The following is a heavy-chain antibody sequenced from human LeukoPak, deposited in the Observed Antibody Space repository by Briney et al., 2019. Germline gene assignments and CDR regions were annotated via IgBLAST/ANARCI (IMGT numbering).Heavy chain of an antibody. CDR2: INPNSGGT. CDR1: GYTFTGYY. J-gene: IGHJ4*02. CDR3: ARDSSSWYGGYYFDY. D-gene: IGHD6-13*01. Sequence: ASVKVSCKASGYTFTGYYIHWVRQAPGQGLEWMGWINPNSGGTNYAQKFQGRVTMTRDTSISTAYMELSRLRSDDTAVYYCARDSSSWYGGYYFDYWGQGTLVTVSS. V-gene: IGHV1-2*02.